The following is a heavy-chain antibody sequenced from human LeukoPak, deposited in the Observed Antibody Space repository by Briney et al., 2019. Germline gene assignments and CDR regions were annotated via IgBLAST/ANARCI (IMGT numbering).Heavy chain of an antibody. CDR1: GFSLSTSGVG. CDR3: AHEGYCSTASCYYFDH. J-gene: IGHJ4*02. CDR2: IYWSDDK. D-gene: IGHD2-2*01. Sequence: ESGPTLVKPTQTLTLTCTFSGFSLSTSGVGVGWIRQPPGKALEWLGIIYWSDDKRYSPSLKSRLTITKDTSKNQVVLTITNMDPVDTATYFCAHEGYCSTASCYYFDHWGQGTLVTASS. V-gene: IGHV2-5*01.